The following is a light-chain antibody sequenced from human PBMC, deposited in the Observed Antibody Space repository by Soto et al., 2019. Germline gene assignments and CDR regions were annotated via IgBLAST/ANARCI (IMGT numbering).Light chain of an antibody. CDR3: SSFAGWNNCWV. CDR2: EVS. V-gene: IGLV2-8*01. Sequence: QSVLTQPPSASGYPGQSVTIYCTGTSSGVGAYNYVSWFQQHPGKAPTLMNYEVSKRPSGVPDRFSGSKSGNTASLTVSGLQAEDEADYYCSSFAGWNNCWVFGGGTKLTVL. CDR1: SSGVGAYNY. J-gene: IGLJ3*02.